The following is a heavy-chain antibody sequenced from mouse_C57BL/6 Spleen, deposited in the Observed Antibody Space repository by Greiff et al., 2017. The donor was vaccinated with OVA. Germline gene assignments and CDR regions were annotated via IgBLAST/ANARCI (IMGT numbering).Heavy chain of an antibody. V-gene: IGHV5-4*03. D-gene: IGHD1-1*01. CDR3: ARGDPYGSFAY. J-gene: IGHJ3*01. CDR1: GFTFSSYA. CDR2: ISDGGSYT. Sequence: EVMLVESGGGLVKPGGSLKLSCAASGFTFSSYAMSWVRQTPEKRLEWVATISDGGSYTYYPDNVKGRFTISRDNAKNNLYLQMSHLKSEDTAMYYCARGDPYGSFAYWGQGTLVTVSA.